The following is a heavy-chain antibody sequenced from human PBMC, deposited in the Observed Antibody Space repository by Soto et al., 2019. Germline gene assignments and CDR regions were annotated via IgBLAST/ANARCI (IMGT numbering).Heavy chain of an antibody. CDR1: GFTFSSFW. J-gene: IGHJ4*02. CDR3: ATDPYSYGPFDY. Sequence: GGSLRLSCAASGFTFSSFWMYWVRQAPGKGLVWVSRMNSDGSSTNYADSVKGRFTISSDNARNTLSLQMNSLRAEDTAVYYCATDPYSYGPFDYWGQGTLVTVSS. D-gene: IGHD5-18*01. V-gene: IGHV3-74*01. CDR2: MNSDGSST.